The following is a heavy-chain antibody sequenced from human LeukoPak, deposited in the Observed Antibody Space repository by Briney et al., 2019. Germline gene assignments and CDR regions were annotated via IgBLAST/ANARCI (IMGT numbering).Heavy chain of an antibody. CDR3: VRDIYIRRDSWYDVRSFDN. CDR1: GFAFSTYW. V-gene: IGHV3-74*01. D-gene: IGHD3-3*01. CDR2: IST. J-gene: IGHJ4*02. Sequence: PGGSLRLSCGASGFAFSTYWMHWVRHAPGKGLVWVSRISTTYADSVKGRFTSPRDNANNTLYLQMNSLRAEDTAVYYCVRDIYIRRDSWYDVRSFDNWGQGTLVTVSS.